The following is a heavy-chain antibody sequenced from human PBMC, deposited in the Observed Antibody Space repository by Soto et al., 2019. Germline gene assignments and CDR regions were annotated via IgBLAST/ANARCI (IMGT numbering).Heavy chain of an antibody. CDR1: GYTFTGYY. Sequence: GASVKVCCKASGYTFTGYYMHWVRQAPGQGLEWMGWINPNSGGTNYAQKFQGRVTMTRDTSISTAYMELSRLRSDDTAVYYCARDPTYYYGSGSRYFDYWGQGTLVTVSS. V-gene: IGHV1-2*02. D-gene: IGHD3-10*01. J-gene: IGHJ4*02. CDR2: INPNSGGT. CDR3: ARDPTYYYGSGSRYFDY.